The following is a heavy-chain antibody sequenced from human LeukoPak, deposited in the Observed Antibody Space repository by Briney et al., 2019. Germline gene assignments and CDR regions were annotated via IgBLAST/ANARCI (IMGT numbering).Heavy chain of an antibody. J-gene: IGHJ4*02. D-gene: IGHD4-17*01. V-gene: IGHV3-23*01. Sequence: PGGSLRLSCEASGFTFSTYGMSWVRQAPGKGLEWVSSISENGGRTYYADSVKGRFTISRDNSKNTLYLQMNSLRAEDTAVYYCARVMAYGDYYPADYWGQGTLVTVSS. CDR1: GFTFSTYG. CDR3: ARVMAYGDYYPADY. CDR2: ISENGGRT.